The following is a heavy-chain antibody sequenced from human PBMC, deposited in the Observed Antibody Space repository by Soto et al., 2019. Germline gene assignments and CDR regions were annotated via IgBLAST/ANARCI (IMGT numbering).Heavy chain of an antibody. CDR3: ARNTVGHYDSSGPGAFDI. CDR2: IYYSGST. D-gene: IGHD3-22*01. CDR1: GYSISSSNW. J-gene: IGHJ3*02. Sequence: SETLSLTCAVSGYSISSSNWWGWIRQPPGKGLEWIGYIYYSGSTYYNPSLKSRVTMSVDTSKNQFSLKLSSVTAVDTAVYYCARNTVGHYDSSGPGAFDIWGQGTMVTVSS. V-gene: IGHV4-28*01.